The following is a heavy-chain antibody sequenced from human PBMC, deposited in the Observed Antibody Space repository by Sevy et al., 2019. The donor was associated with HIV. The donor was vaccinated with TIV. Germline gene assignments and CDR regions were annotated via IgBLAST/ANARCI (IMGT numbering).Heavy chain of an antibody. CDR3: ARSPPVVVVPGAPSWFDP. CDR1: DGSFSGYY. D-gene: IGHD2-2*01. CDR2: INERGIT. J-gene: IGHJ5*02. Sequence: SETVSLTCAVHDGSFSGYYWNWIRQLPGKGLEWIGEINERGITNYNPSLKSRVTISVDTSKKEFSLKLNSVTAADTAVYFCARSPPVVVVPGAPSWFDPWGQGTLVTVSS. V-gene: IGHV4-34*01.